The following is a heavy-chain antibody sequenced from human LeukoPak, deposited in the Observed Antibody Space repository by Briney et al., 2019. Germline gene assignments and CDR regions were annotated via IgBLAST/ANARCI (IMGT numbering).Heavy chain of an antibody. CDR3: ARTDSSSWYWDLDY. CDR2: ISSSSAFI. D-gene: IGHD6-13*01. Sequence: GGPLRLSCAASGFTFSDCSMNWVRQAPGKGLEWVSSISSSSAFIYYADSMRGRFTISRDNAKNSLYLEMNSLRAEDTAVYYCARTDSSSWYWDLDYWGQGTLVTVST. CDR1: GFTFSDCS. J-gene: IGHJ4*02. V-gene: IGHV3-21*01.